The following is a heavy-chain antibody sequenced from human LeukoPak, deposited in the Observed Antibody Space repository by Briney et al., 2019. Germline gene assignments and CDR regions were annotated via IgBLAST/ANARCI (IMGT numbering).Heavy chain of an antibody. D-gene: IGHD3-10*01. J-gene: IGHJ4*02. CDR2: ISPYNGNT. CDR1: GYSFINNG. V-gene: IGHV1-18*01. Sequence: ASVKVSCKASGYSFINNGINWVRQAPGQWLEWMGWISPYNGNTNFAQKLQGRVTLTTDTSTSTAYLELRSLRSDDTAVYYCARGDYYGSGSYSFLGYFDYWGQGTLVTVSS. CDR3: ARGDYYGSGSYSFLGYFDY.